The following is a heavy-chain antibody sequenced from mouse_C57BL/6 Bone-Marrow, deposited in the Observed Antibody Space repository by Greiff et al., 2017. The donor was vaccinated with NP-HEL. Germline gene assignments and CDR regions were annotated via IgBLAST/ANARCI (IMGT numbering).Heavy chain of an antibody. CDR1: GFNIKDDY. D-gene: IGHD1-1*01. J-gene: IGHJ2*01. V-gene: IGHV14-4*01. CDR2: IDPENGDT. CDR3: TTSYYYGPY. Sequence: EVKVEESGAELVRPGASVKLSCTASGFNIKDDYMHWVKQRPEQGLEWIGWIDPENGDTEYASKFQGKATITADTSSNTAYLQLSSLTSEDTAVYYCTTSYYYGPYWGQGTTLTVSS.